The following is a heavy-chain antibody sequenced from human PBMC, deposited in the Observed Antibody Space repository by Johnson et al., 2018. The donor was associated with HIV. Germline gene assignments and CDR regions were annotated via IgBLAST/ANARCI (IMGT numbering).Heavy chain of an antibody. D-gene: IGHD1-26*01. V-gene: IGHV3-30*18. CDR3: AKDRYGGSYPDAFDI. CDR2: ISYEGSNK. CDR1: GFTFFSYG. Sequence: VQLVESGGGLVQPGGSLRLSCAASGFTFFSYGMHWVRQAPGKGLAWVAVISYEGSNKSYVESVKGPLTIPRDNSKNTLFLQMNSLRPEDTSVYYCAKDRYGGSYPDAFDIWGQGTMVTVSS. J-gene: IGHJ3*02.